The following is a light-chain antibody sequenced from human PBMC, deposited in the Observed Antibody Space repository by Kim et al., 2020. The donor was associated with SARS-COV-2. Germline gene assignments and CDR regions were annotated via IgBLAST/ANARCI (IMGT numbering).Light chain of an antibody. Sequence: EIVMTQFPATLSVSPGDRVTLSCRASQTVRSNFAWLQQKPGQAPRLLIYDTSITATGIPARFSGSGSGTEFTLTISSLQSEDFTFYYCQQYNNWPPTFGGGTKVDIK. CDR1: QTVRSN. V-gene: IGKV3-15*01. CDR2: DTS. CDR3: QQYNNWPPT. J-gene: IGKJ4*01.